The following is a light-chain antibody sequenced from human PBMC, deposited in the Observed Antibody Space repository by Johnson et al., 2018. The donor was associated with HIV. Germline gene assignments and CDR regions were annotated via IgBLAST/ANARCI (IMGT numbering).Light chain of an antibody. Sequence: QSVLTQPPSVSAAAGQRVTISCTGSSSNIGAGYDVHWYQQFPGTAPKLLIYGNDNRPSGVPERFSGSKSGTSASLAITGLQAEDEADYYCQSYDNALSGSKFFGTGTEVPVL. CDR1: SSNIGAGYD. J-gene: IGLJ1*01. CDR3: QSYDNALSGSKF. CDR2: GND. V-gene: IGLV1-40*01.